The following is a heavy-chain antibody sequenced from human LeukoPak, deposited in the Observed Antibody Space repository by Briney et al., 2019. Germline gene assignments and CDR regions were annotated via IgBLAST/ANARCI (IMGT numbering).Heavy chain of an antibody. V-gene: IGHV3-48*03. J-gene: IGHJ4*02. D-gene: IGHD3-22*01. CDR3: TPLGYHLDS. CDR1: GFDFGAYE. Sequence: GGSLRLSCAASGFDFGAYEMNWVRQAPGKGLEWVAYFAGSDTTKYYADSVRGRFTISRDNAKKSLLQQNNSLRADDTALYYVTPLGYHLDSWGKGTLVTVSS. CDR2: FAGSDTTK.